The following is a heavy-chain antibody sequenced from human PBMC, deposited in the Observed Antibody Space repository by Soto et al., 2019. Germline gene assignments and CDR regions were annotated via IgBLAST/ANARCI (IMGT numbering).Heavy chain of an antibody. CDR3: AKDSRLDLNYYGSGSYKS. CDR2: ISGNGAST. Sequence: GGSLRLSCAASGFTFSSYAMSWVRQAPGKGLEWVSAISGNGASTYYADSVKGRLTTSRDNSKNTLYLQMNSLRADDTALYYCAKDSRLDLNYYGSGSYKSWGQGTLVTVSS. V-gene: IGHV3-23*01. D-gene: IGHD3-10*01. J-gene: IGHJ5*02. CDR1: GFTFSSYA.